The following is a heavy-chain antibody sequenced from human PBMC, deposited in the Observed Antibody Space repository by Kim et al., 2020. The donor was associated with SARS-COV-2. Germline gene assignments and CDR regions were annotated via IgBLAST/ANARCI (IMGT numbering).Heavy chain of an antibody. CDR2: INHSGST. V-gene: IGHV4-34*01. CDR1: GGSFSGYY. D-gene: IGHD3-22*01. Sequence: SETLSLTCAVYGGSFSGYYWSWIRQPPGKGLEWIGEINHSGSTNYNPSLKSRVTISVDTSKNQFSLKLSSVTAADTAVYYCARARMTPRYYDSSGYYVRGFDYWGQGTLVTVSS. J-gene: IGHJ4*02. CDR3: ARARMTPRYYDSSGYYVRGFDY.